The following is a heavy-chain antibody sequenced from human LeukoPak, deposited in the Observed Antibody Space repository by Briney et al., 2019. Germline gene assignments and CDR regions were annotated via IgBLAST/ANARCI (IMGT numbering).Heavy chain of an antibody. CDR1: GGSLSSSSYY. Sequence: SEPLSLTCTVSGGSLSSSSYYWGWIRPPPGTGLEWIGSISYSGSTYYNPSLKSRVTISVDTSKNQFSLKLSSVTAADTAVYYCARDLAGYSSGPVDYWGQGTLVTVSS. J-gene: IGHJ4*02. CDR2: ISYSGST. D-gene: IGHD6-19*01. CDR3: ARDLAGYSSGPVDY. V-gene: IGHV4-39*07.